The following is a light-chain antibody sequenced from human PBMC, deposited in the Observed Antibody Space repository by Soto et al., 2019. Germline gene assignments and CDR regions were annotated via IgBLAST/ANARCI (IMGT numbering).Light chain of an antibody. CDR3: FSSAGSSSAV. V-gene: IGLV2-11*01. J-gene: IGLJ1*01. Sequence: QSALAQPRSVSGSPGGSVTISCTGSSSDVGGYNYVYWYQQNPGKAPKLMIYDVSKRPSGTPDRFSGSKSGNTASLTISGLQAEDEADYYCFSSAGSSSAVFGSGTKLTVL. CDR1: SSDVGGYNY. CDR2: DVS.